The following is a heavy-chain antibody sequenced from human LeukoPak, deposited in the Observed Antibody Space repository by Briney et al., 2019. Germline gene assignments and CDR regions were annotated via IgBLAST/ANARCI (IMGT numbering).Heavy chain of an antibody. CDR2: VYTSGST. J-gene: IGHJ4*02. Sequence: PSETLSLTCTVSGGSLSSYYWSWIRQPAGKGLEWIGRVYTSGSTNYNPSLKSRVTMSIDTSKNQFSLKLTSVTTADTAVYYCARSGGEYDSNGYLSYWGQGTLVSVSS. CDR1: GGSLSSYY. CDR3: ARSGGEYDSNGYLSY. V-gene: IGHV4-4*07. D-gene: IGHD3-22*01.